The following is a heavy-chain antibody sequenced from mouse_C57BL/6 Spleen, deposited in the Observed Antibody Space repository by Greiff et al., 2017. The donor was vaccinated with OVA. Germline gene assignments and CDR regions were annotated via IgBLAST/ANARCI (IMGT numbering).Heavy chain of an antibody. Sequence: VKLMESGPGLVQPSQSLSITCTVSGFSLTSYGVHWVRQSPGKGLEWLGVIWSGGSTDYNAAFISRLSISKDNSKSQVFFKMNSLQADDTAIYYCASPVVSNAMDYWGQGTSVTVSS. V-gene: IGHV2-2*01. CDR3: ASPVVSNAMDY. D-gene: IGHD1-1*01. J-gene: IGHJ4*01. CDR2: IWSGGST. CDR1: GFSLTSYG.